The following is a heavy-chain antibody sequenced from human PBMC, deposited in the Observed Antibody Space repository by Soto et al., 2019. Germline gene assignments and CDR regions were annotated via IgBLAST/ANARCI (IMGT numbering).Heavy chain of an antibody. D-gene: IGHD2-2*01. V-gene: IGHV2-70*01. Sequence: GYGPTLVNPTPTLTLTCTFSGFSLSTSGMCVSWIRQPPGKALEWLALIDWDDDKYYSTSLKTRLTISKDTSKNQVVLTMTNMDPVDTATYYCARMRGYCSSTSLWGPRYGMDVWGQGTTVTVSS. J-gene: IGHJ6*02. CDR1: GFSLSTSGMC. CDR3: ARMRGYCSSTSLWGPRYGMDV. CDR2: IDWDDDK.